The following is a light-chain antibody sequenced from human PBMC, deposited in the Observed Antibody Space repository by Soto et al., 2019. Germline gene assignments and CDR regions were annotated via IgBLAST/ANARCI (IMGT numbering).Light chain of an antibody. CDR2: DTS. J-gene: IGKJ5*01. CDR3: QQYGSSPIT. V-gene: IGKV3-20*01. Sequence: EIVLTQSPGTPSLSPGERATLARRASQSVTSSYLAWYQQRPGQTPSLLIYDTSTRATGIPDRFSGSGSGTDFTLAISRLEPEDFAVYYCQQYGSSPITFGQGTRLEIK. CDR1: QSVTSSY.